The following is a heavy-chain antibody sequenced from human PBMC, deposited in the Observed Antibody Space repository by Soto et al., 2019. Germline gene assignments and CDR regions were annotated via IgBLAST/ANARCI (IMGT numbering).Heavy chain of an antibody. CDR3: ASWSAYYDSCSGYTYYYYYGMDV. D-gene: IGHD3-3*01. CDR2: FIPIFGTA. Sequence: GASVKVSCKASGGTLSSYAISWVLQAPGQGLEWMGGFIPIFGTANYAQKFQGRVTITADESTSTAYMELSSLRSEDTAVYYCASWSAYYDSCSGYTYYYYYGMDVWGQGTTVTVSS. J-gene: IGHJ6*02. CDR1: GGTLSSYA. V-gene: IGHV1-69*13.